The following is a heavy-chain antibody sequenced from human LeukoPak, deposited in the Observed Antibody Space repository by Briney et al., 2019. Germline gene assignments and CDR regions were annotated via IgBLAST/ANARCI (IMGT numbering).Heavy chain of an antibody. CDR3: ARAPYDILTGYSLNWFDP. CDR2: INGDNGNT. J-gene: IGHJ5*02. CDR1: GYTFTTYA. Sequence: GASVKVSCKASGYTFTTYAMHWVRQAPGQRLEWMGWINGDNGNTKYSQKFQGRVTITRDTSAHTAYMELRSLSSADTAVYFCARAPYDILTGYSLNWFDPWGQGTLVTVSS. V-gene: IGHV1-3*01. D-gene: IGHD3-9*01.